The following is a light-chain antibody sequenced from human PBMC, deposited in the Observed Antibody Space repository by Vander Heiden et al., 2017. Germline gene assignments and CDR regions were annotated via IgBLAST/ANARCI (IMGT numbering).Light chain of an antibody. J-gene: IGKJ4*01. CDR1: QGISSY. Sequence: IRMTQSPSSLSASTGDRVTITCRASQGISSYLAWYQQKPGKAPKLLIYAASTLQSGVPSRFSGSGSGTDFTLTISCLQSEDFATYYCQQYYSYPPTFGGGTKVEIK. CDR2: AAS. CDR3: QQYYSYPPT. V-gene: IGKV1-8*01.